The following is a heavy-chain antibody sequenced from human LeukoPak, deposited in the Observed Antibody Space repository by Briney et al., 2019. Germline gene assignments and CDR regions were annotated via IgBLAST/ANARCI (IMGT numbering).Heavy chain of an antibody. CDR2: IKQDGSEK. J-gene: IGHJ5*02. Sequence: GGSLGLSCAASGFTFSSYWMSWVRQAPGKGLEWVANIKQDGSEKYYVDSVKGRFTTSRDNAKNSLYLQMNSLRAEDTAVYYCATFPMVRASWGQGTLVTVSS. CDR1: GFTFSSYW. D-gene: IGHD3-10*01. CDR3: ATFPMVRAS. V-gene: IGHV3-7*03.